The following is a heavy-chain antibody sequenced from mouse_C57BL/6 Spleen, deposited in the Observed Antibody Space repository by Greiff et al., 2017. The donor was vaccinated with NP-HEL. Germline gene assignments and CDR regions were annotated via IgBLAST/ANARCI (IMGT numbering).Heavy chain of an antibody. V-gene: IGHV5-4*03. CDR2: ISDGGSYT. CDR3: ARRRGYYAMDY. CDR1: GFTFSSYA. Sequence: DVMLVESGGGLVKPGGSLKLSCAASGFTFSSYAMSWVRQTPEKRLEWVATISDGGSYTYYPDNVKGRFTISRDNAKNNLYLQMSHLKSEDTAMYYCARRRGYYAMDYWGQGTSVTVS. J-gene: IGHJ4*01.